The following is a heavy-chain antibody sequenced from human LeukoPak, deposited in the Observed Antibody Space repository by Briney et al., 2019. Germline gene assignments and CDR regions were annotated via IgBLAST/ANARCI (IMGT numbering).Heavy chain of an antibody. CDR1: AGSFSGYY. CDR2: INHSGST. V-gene: IGHV4-34*01. J-gene: IGHJ4*02. CDR3: ARDTKFSSQPPDFFDS. D-gene: IGHD6-6*01. Sequence: PSETLSLTCAVYAGSFSGYYWSWIRQPPGKGLEWIGEINHSGSTNYNPSLKSRVTISVDTSKNQFSLKLSSVSAADTAVYYCARDTKFSSQPPDFFDSWGQGTLVTVSS.